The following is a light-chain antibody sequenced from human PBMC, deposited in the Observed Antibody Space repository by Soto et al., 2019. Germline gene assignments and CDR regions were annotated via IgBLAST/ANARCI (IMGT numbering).Light chain of an antibody. CDR1: SSDVGGSNY. J-gene: IGLJ3*02. CDR3: SSYAGSNKV. CDR2: EVN. V-gene: IGLV2-8*01. Sequence: QSALTQPPSASGSPGQSVTISCTGTSSDVGGSNYVSWYQQHPGKAPKLMIYEVNKRPSGVPDRFSGSKSGNTASLTVSGLQAEYEADYYCSSYAGSNKVFGGGTKLTVL.